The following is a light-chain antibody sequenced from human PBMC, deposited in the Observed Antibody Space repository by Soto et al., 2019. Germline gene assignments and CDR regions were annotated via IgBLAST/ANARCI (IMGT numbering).Light chain of an antibody. V-gene: IGKV3-15*01. CDR2: GAS. CDR1: QSVSSN. CDR3: QQYNNWPPTWT. J-gene: IGKJ1*01. Sequence: EIVMTQSPATLSVSPGETATLSCRASQSVSSNLAWYQQKPGQAPRLLIYGASTRATGIPARFSGSGSGTEFTLTISSLQSEDFAVYYCQQYNNWPPTWTFGQGIKV.